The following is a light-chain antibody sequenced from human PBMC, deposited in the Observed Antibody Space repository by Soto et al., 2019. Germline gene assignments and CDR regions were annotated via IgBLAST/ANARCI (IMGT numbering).Light chain of an antibody. Sequence: EVVMTQSPATLSVSPGEKATLSRRASQSISSNLAWYQQNPGQAPRLLIYHATARATGIPSRFSGSQSGTEFTLTISSLQSEDFAVYYCQQRNNWPPITFGQGTRLEI. J-gene: IGKJ5*01. V-gene: IGKV3-15*01. CDR3: QQRNNWPPIT. CDR2: HAT. CDR1: QSISSN.